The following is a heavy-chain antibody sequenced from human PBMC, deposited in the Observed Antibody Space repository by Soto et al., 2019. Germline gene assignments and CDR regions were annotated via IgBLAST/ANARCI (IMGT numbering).Heavy chain of an antibody. J-gene: IGHJ4*02. V-gene: IGHV4-39*01. CDR3: ARHLIVATTPGYFAY. CDR1: GGSISSSSYY. D-gene: IGHD5-12*01. CDR2: IYYSGST. Sequence: QLQLQESGPGLVKPSETLSPTCTVSGGSISSSSYYGGGIRQPPGKGLEWIGSIYYSGSTYYNPSLKSRVTISVDTYKNRFSLKLRSVTASDTAVYYCARHLIVATTPGYFAYWGQGTPVTVSS.